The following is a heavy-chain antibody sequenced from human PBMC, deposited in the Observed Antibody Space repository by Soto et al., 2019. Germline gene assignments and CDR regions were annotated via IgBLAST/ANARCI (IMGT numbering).Heavy chain of an antibody. J-gene: IGHJ4*02. CDR3: TKGSVLRFLEWLFPYYFDY. D-gene: IGHD3-3*01. V-gene: IGHV3-30*18. CDR1: GFTFSSYG. Sequence: GSLRLSCAASGFTFSSYGMHWVRQAPGKGLEWVAVISYDGSNKYYADSVKGRFTISRDNSKNTLYLQMNSLRAEDTAVYYCTKGSVLRFLEWLFPYYFDYWGQGTLVTVSS. CDR2: ISYDGSNK.